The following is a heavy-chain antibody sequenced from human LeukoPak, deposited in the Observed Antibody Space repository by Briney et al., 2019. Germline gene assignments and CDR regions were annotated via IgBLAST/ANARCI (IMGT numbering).Heavy chain of an antibody. Sequence: ASVKVSCKASGYTFTSYYMHWVRQAPGQGLEWMGIINPSGGSTSYAQKFQGRVTMTRDMSTSTVYRELSSLRSEDTAVYYCARAGIVVVTGGGAFDIWGQGTTVIVSS. CDR3: ARAGIVVVTGGGAFDI. CDR1: GYTFTSYY. CDR2: INPSGGST. D-gene: IGHD2-21*02. V-gene: IGHV1-46*01. J-gene: IGHJ3*02.